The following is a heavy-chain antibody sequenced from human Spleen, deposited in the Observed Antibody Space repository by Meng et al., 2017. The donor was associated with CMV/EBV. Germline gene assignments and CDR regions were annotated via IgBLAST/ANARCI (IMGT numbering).Heavy chain of an antibody. Sequence: SETLSLTCAVYGGSFSAYYWSWIRQPPGKGLEWIGEINHSGSTNYNPSLKSRVTISVDTSKNQFSLKLISVTAADTAVYYCARGFSGYYYDSSGYYYFDYWGQGTLVTVSS. J-gene: IGHJ4*02. CDR2: INHSGST. CDR1: GGSFSAYY. CDR3: ARGFSGYYYDSSGYYYFDY. D-gene: IGHD3-22*01. V-gene: IGHV4-34*01.